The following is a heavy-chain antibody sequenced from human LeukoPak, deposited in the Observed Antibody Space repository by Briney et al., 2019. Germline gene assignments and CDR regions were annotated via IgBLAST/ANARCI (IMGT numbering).Heavy chain of an antibody. D-gene: IGHD1-26*01. CDR2: ISAYNGNT. V-gene: IGHV1-18*01. CDR3: ARDGATPTYYYYGMDV. CDR1: GYTFTSYG. J-gene: IGHJ6*02. Sequence: ASVKVSCKASGYTFTSYGISWVRQAPGQGLEWMGWISAYNGNTNYAQKLRGRVTMTTDTSTSTAYMELRSLRSDDTAVYYCARDGATPTYYYYGMDVWGQGTTVTVSS.